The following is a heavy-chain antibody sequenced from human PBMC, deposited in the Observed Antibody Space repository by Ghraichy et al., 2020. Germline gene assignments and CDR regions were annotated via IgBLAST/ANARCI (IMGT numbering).Heavy chain of an antibody. CDR1: GFTFSSYS. Sequence: GGSLRLSCAASGFTFSSYSMNWVRQAPGKGLEWVSSISSSSSYIYYADSVKGRFTISRDNAKNSLYLQMNSLRAEDTAVYYCARSRDYYGSGSSFDYWCQGTLVTVSS. D-gene: IGHD3-10*01. V-gene: IGHV3-21*01. J-gene: IGHJ4*02. CDR3: ARSRDYYGSGSSFDY. CDR2: ISSSSSYI.